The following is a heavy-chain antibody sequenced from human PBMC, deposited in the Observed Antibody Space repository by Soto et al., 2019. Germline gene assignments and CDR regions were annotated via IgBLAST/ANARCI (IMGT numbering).Heavy chain of an antibody. J-gene: IGHJ4*02. CDR3: AKDQDSGSYYILDS. Sequence: PGGSLRLSCAASGFTFKSYAMSWVRQAPGKGSEWVSAISASGGTTYYADSVKGRFTISRDNSKNTLYLQMNSLRAEDTAVYYCAKDQDSGSYYILDSWGQGTLVTVSS. V-gene: IGHV3-23*01. CDR1: GFTFKSYA. CDR2: ISASGGTT. D-gene: IGHD1-26*01.